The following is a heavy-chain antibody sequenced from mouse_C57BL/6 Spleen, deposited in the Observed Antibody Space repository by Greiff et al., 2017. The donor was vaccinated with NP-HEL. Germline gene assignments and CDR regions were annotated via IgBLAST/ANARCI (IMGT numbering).Heavy chain of an antibody. CDR1: GYTFTDYN. Sequence: EVQLQQSGPELVKPGASVKIPCKASGYTFTDYNMDWVKQSHGKSLEWIGDINPNNGGTIYNQKFKGKATLTVDKSSSTAYMELRSLTSEDTAVYYCAREGYGSTWFAYWGQGTLVTVSA. V-gene: IGHV1-18*01. J-gene: IGHJ3*01. CDR2: INPNNGGT. D-gene: IGHD1-1*01. CDR3: AREGYGSTWFAY.